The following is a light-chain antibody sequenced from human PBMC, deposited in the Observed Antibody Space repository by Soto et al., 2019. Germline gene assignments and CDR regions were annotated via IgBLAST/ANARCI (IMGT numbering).Light chain of an antibody. J-gene: IGLJ2*01. CDR3: SSYTTNITPVV. V-gene: IGLV2-14*01. CDR2: EVT. CDR1: SGDIGGYKY. Sequence: QSALTQPASVSGSPGQSITISCTGTSGDIGGYKYVSWYQQHPGKAPKLLISEVTNRPSGVSNRFSGSKSGNTASLTISGLQAEDEADYYCSSYTTNITPVVFGGGTKLTVL.